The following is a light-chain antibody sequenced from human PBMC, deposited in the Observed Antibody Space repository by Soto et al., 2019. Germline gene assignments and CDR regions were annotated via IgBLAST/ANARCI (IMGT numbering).Light chain of an antibody. V-gene: IGKV3-20*01. J-gene: IGKJ3*01. Sequence: EIVLTQSPGTLSLSPGERATLSCRASQSVSSSYLAWYQQKPGQAPRLLIYGASSRATGIPDRFSGSASGTDFPLTISNLEPEDFAVYYCQQYGSSPPITFGPGTKVDIK. CDR3: QQYGSSPPIT. CDR1: QSVSSSY. CDR2: GAS.